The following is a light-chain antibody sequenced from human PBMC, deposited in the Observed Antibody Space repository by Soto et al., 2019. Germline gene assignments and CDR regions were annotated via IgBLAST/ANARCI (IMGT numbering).Light chain of an antibody. CDR1: QSVSSSY. J-gene: IGKJ2*01. V-gene: IGKV3-20*01. Sequence: EIVLTQSPGTLSLSPGERATLSCRASQSVSSSYLAWYQQKPGQAPRLLIYGASSRATGITDRFSGSGSGTDFTLTISRLEPEDFAVYYCQKYGSSLYTFGQGTKLEIK. CDR3: QKYGSSLYT. CDR2: GAS.